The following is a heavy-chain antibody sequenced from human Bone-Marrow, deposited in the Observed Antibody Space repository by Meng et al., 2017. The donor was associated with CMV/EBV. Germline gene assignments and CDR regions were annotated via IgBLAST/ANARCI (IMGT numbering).Heavy chain of an antibody. Sequence: GGSLRLSCAASGFIFSTYGMHWVRQAPGKGLEWVALIWYDGSNKYYADSVKGRFSISRDNSRNTLYLQMNSLRAEDTAVYYCARDWGDYSSGWETDYYYYYGMDVWGQGTTVTVSS. V-gene: IGHV3-33*01. D-gene: IGHD6-19*01. CDR1: GFIFSTYG. CDR3: ARDWGDYSSGWETDYYYYYGMDV. J-gene: IGHJ6*02. CDR2: IWYDGSNK.